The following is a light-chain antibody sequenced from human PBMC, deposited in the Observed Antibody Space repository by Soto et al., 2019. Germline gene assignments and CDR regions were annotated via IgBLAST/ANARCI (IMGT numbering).Light chain of an antibody. Sequence: EIVLTQSPGTLSLSPGERATLSCRASHSVTSTYLACYQQKPGQAPRLLIYGASSRATGIPDRFSGSGSGIDFTRTISRLEPEDFAVYYCQQYSSSPLTFGGGTKVEIK. V-gene: IGKV3-20*01. CDR1: HSVTSTY. CDR2: GAS. J-gene: IGKJ4*01. CDR3: QQYSSSPLT.